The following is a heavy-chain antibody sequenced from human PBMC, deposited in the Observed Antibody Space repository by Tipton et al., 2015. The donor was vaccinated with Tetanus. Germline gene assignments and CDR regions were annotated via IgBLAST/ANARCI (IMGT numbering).Heavy chain of an antibody. V-gene: IGHV4-30-2*06. D-gene: IGHD3-10*01. CDR3: ARSHGSGGLLWFDS. Sequence: TLSLTCTVSGGSINNGAYTWCWIRQSPGKGLEWIGYIFHTGGTYYNPSLKSRVTISVDGPKNQFSLNLKSVTAADTAVYYCARSHGSGGLLWFDSWGQGTLVTVSS. CDR1: GGSINNGAYT. CDR2: IFHTGGT. J-gene: IGHJ5*01.